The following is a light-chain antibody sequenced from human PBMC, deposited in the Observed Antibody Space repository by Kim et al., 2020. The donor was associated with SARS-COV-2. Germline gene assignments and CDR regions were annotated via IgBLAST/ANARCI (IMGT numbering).Light chain of an antibody. CDR2: DAS. J-gene: IGKJ4*01. CDR1: QSVSSS. V-gene: IGKV3-11*01. Sequence: EIVLTQSPGTLSLSPGERATLSCRASQSVSSSLAWYQQKPGRAPRLLIHDASDRATGIPARFSGSGSGTDFTLIISSLEPEDFAVYYCQQRTNWPHTFGRGTKLEI. CDR3: QQRTNWPHT.